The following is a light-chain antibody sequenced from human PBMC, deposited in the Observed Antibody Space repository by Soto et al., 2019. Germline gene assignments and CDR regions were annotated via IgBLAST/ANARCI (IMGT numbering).Light chain of an antibody. J-gene: IGKJ1*01. CDR1: QSVGSS. V-gene: IGKV3-20*01. CDR2: GVS. CDR3: QQYDTSPRG. Sequence: DIVLTQSPGSVSLSPGERATLSCRASQSVGSSLAWYQQKPGQAPRLLMYGVSNRATGIPDRFSGSGSGTDFTLTISRLETEDVAVYYCQQYDTSPRGFGQGTKVEV.